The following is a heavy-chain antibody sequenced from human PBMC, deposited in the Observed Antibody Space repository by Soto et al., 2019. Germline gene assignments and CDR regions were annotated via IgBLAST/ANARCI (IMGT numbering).Heavy chain of an antibody. V-gene: IGHV4-34*01. CDR3: ARGGISHWAYFYYMDV. D-gene: IGHD2-21*01. Sequence: SETLSLTCVVSGGSLSDYFWSWIRQPPGMALEWIGEINHLGSINYNPSLKSRVTMSVDTSKNQFSLTLNSMTAADTATYYCARGGISHWAYFYYMDVWDRGTTVTVSS. CDR1: GGSLSDYF. J-gene: IGHJ6*03. CDR2: INHLGSI.